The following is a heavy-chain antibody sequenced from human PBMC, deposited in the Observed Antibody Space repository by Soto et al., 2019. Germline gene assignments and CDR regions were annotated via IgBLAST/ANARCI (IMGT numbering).Heavy chain of an antibody. J-gene: IGHJ4*02. Sequence: PGGSLRLSCAASGFTFSSYSMNWVRQAPGKGLEWVSSISSSSSYIYYADSVKGRFTISRDNAKNSLYLQMNSLRAEDTAVYYCAGRGEVEVTGFVYWGQGTMVTVSS. CDR2: ISSSSSYI. CDR1: GFTFSSYS. V-gene: IGHV3-21*01. CDR3: AGRGEVEVTGFVY. D-gene: IGHD3-22*01.